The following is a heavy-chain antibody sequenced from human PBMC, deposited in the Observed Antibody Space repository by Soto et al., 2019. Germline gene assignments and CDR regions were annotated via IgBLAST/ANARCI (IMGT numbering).Heavy chain of an antibody. CDR3: ARDQAKRGSWFDP. CDR2: IYYSGNN. CDR1: GGSISSYY. D-gene: IGHD1-26*01. V-gene: IGHV4-59*01. Sequence: SETLSLTCTVSGGSISSYYWSWIRQPPGKGLERIRYIYYSGNNNYNPSLKSRINKSVETSKNQLSLKLRSVTVADTAVYYCARDQAKRGSWFDPWGQGTLVTVS. J-gene: IGHJ5*02.